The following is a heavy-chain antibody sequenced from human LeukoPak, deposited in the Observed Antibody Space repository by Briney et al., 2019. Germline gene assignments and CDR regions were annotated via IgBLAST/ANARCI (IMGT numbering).Heavy chain of an antibody. CDR2: IKQGAGEK. D-gene: IGHD3-10*01. J-gene: IGHJ4*02. Sequence: GGSLTLSCAASGFTFSSFWMSWVRQAPGKGPEWVANIKQGAGEKHYVDSVKGRFTISRDNAKNSLYLQMNSLRAEDTAIYYCVEGVLASGGDYWGQGTRVTVSS. V-gene: IGHV3-7*01. CDR3: VEGVLASGGDY. CDR1: GFTFSSFW.